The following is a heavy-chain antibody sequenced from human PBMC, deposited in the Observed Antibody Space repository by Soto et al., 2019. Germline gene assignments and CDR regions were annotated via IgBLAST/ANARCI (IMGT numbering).Heavy chain of an antibody. Sequence: QVQLQQWGAGLLKPSETLSLTCAVNGGSFNDYYWAWIRQPPGKGLEWIGEIYHSGNTYYNPSLESRVIMSVDTSKKQFSLRLNSVTAADTAMYYCARVRRGFNREPWSYWYNGMDVWGQGTTVTVS. J-gene: IGHJ6*02. CDR1: GGSFNDYY. V-gene: IGHV4-34*02. CDR2: IYHSGNT. D-gene: IGHD5-18*01. CDR3: ARVRRGFNREPWSYWYNGMDV.